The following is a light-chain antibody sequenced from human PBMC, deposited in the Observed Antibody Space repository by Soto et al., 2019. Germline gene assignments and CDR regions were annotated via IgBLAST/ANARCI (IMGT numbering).Light chain of an antibody. V-gene: IGKV1-5*03. Sequence: DLQMTQSPSTLSASAGDTVTITCRASQNITTWLAWYLQKPGKAPKLLIYKASTLETGAPSRFSGSGSGTEFTLTIRSLQPDEFATYYCQHYNSPWRFGQGTKVE. CDR3: QHYNSPWR. J-gene: IGKJ1*01. CDR1: QNITTW. CDR2: KAS.